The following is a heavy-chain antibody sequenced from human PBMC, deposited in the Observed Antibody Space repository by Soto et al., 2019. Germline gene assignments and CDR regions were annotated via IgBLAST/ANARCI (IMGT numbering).Heavy chain of an antibody. J-gene: IGHJ5*02. D-gene: IGHD3-22*01. CDR1: GYSISTGYY. CDR3: ARSSYYDTSGYLNWFDP. Sequence: SDTLYLTCAVSGYSISTGYYWGWIRQPPGKGLEWIGSIYHSGSTYYNPSLKSRVTISVDTSKNQFSLNLSSVTAADTAVYYCARSSYYDTSGYLNWFDPWGQGTLVTVSS. CDR2: IYHSGST. V-gene: IGHV4-38-2*01.